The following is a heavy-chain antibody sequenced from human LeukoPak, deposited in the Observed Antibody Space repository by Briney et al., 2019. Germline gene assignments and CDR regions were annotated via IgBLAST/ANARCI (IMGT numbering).Heavy chain of an antibody. CDR3: AKDYSSSWYSVYDY. Sequence: GGSLRLSCAASGFTFSSYGVHWVRQAPGKGLEWVAFIRYDGSNKYYADSVKGRFTISRDNSKNTLYLQMNSLRAEDTAVYYCAKDYSSSWYSVYDYWGQGTLVTVSS. D-gene: IGHD6-13*01. J-gene: IGHJ4*02. CDR2: IRYDGSNK. CDR1: GFTFSSYG. V-gene: IGHV3-30*02.